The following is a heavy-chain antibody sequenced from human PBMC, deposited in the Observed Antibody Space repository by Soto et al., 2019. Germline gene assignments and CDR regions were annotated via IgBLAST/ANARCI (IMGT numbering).Heavy chain of an antibody. D-gene: IGHD1-1*01. V-gene: IGHV4-39*01. CDR3: ARRELAKKSYYYYGMDV. CDR1: GGSISSSSYY. CDR2: IYYSGST. J-gene: IGHJ6*02. Sequence: LGGPSETLSLTCTVSGGSISSSSYYWGWIRQPPGKGLEWIGSIYYSGSTYYNPSLKSRVTISVDTSKNQFSLKLSSVTAADTAVYYCARRELAKKSYYYYGMDVWGQGTTVTVSS.